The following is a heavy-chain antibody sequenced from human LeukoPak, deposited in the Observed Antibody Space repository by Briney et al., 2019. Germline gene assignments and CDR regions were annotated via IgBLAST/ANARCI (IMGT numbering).Heavy chain of an antibody. V-gene: IGHV4-59*01. CDR2: IYYSGST. Sequence: PSETLSLTCTVSGGSISSYYWSWIRQPPGKGLEWIGYIYYSGSTNYNPSLKSRVTISVDTSKNQFSLKLSSVTAADTAVYYCARNLLYSSGCFDPWGQGTLVTVSS. D-gene: IGHD6-19*01. CDR3: ARNLLYSSGCFDP. J-gene: IGHJ5*02. CDR1: GGSISSYY.